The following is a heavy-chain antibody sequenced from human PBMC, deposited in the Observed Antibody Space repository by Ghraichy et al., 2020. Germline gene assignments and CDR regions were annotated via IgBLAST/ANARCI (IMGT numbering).Heavy chain of an antibody. V-gene: IGHV1-2*02. CDR2: INPNSGGT. D-gene: IGHD3-3*01. CDR1: VYTFTGYY. Sequence: ASVKVSCKASVYTFTGYYMHWVRQAPGQGLDWMGWINPNSGGTNYAQKFQGRVTMTRDTSISTAYMELSRLRSDDTAVYYCARDVRYYDFWSGYYLYFQHWGQGTLVTVSS. CDR3: ARDVRYYDFWSGYYLYFQH. J-gene: IGHJ1*01.